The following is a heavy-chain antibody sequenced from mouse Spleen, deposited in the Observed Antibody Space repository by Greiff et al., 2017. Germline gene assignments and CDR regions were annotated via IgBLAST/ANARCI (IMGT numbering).Heavy chain of an antibody. CDR1: GFTFSSYT. CDR3: ARGVPFAY. J-gene: IGHJ3*01. Sequence: EVHLVESGGGLVKPGGSLKLSCAASGFTFSSYTMSWVRQTPAKRLEWVATISSGGGNTYYPDSVKGRFTISRDNARNTLYLQMSSLRSEDTAMYYCARGVPFAYWGQGTLVTVSA. CDR2: ISSGGGNT. D-gene: IGHD2-14*01. V-gene: IGHV5-9*04.